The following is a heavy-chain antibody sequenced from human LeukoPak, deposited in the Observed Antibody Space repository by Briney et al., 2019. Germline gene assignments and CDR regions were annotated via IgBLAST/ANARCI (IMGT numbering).Heavy chain of an antibody. Sequence: SETLSLTCTVSGGSISSSSYYWGWIRQPPGKGLERSGSIYYSGSTYYNPSLKSRVTISVDTSKNQFSLKLSSVTAADTAVYYCARLKAVAGTYGYYFDYWGQGTLVTVSS. V-gene: IGHV4-39*01. J-gene: IGHJ4*02. CDR2: IYYSGST. D-gene: IGHD6-19*01. CDR1: GGSISSSSYY. CDR3: ARLKAVAGTYGYYFDY.